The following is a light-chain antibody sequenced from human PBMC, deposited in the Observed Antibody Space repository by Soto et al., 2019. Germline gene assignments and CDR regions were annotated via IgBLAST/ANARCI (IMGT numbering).Light chain of an antibody. CDR1: QNINIW. CDR2: KAS. CDR3: QQYNNYFWA. V-gene: IGKV1-5*03. Sequence: DIQMTQYHYTVSASVGDRVTITCRASQNINIWLAWYQQKPGKAPKLLILKASSLESGVPSRFSGSGSGTEFTLTISSLQPDDLATYYCQQYNNYFWASGQGTKVDIK. J-gene: IGKJ1*01.